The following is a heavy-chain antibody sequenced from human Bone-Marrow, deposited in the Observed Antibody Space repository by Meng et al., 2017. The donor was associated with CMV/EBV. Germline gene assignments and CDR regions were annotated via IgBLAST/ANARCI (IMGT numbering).Heavy chain of an antibody. CDR1: GFTFTTYD. J-gene: IGHJ6*02. V-gene: IGHV3-23*01. CDR3: ASKGDRGMDV. Sequence: GESLKISCAASGFTFTTYDMTWVRQAPGKGLEWISSINNGADRTYYAESVRGRFTISRDNSKNTLHLQMNSLRAEDTAVYYCASKGDRGMDVWGQGNTVTVSS. CDR2: INNGADRT. D-gene: IGHD3-16*01.